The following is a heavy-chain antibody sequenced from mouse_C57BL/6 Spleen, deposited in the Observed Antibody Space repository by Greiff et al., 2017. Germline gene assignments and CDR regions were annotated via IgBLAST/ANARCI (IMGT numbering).Heavy chain of an antibody. D-gene: IGHD2-4*01. CDR1: GYTFTSYW. CDR2: IYPGSGST. J-gene: IGHJ2*01. Sequence: QVQLQQSGAELVKPGASVKMSCKASGYTFTSYWITWVKQRPGQGLEWIGDIYPGSGSTNYNEKFKSKATLTVDTSSSTAYMQLSSLTSEDSAVYYCARGWYYDYGFDYWGQGTTLTVSS. CDR3: ARGWYYDYGFDY. V-gene: IGHV1-55*01.